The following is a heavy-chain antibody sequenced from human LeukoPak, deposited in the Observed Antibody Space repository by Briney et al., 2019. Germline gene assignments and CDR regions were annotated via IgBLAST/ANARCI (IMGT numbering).Heavy chain of an antibody. CDR2: LSSDGRNK. J-gene: IGHJ4*02. CDR3: ARDGYGSGTDFDY. Sequence: GGSLRLSCAASGFTFKNYGMHWVRQAPGKGLEWVAVLSSDGRNKYYADSVKGRFTISRDNSMNTLYLQMNSLRAEDTAVYYCARDGYGSGTDFDYWGQGTLVTVSS. D-gene: IGHD3-10*01. V-gene: IGHV3-30*03. CDR1: GFTFKNYG.